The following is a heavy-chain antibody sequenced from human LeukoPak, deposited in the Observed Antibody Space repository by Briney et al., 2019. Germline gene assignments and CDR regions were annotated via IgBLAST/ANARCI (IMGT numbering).Heavy chain of an antibody. Sequence: SETLSLICNASGASINAYYWTWIRQSPEKGLEWIASMSYSGRTDSNPSLKSRVSMSVGPSKSQLSLRLTSVTAADTAIYYCAQQVVGASNSFDVWGQGTFVAVSS. CDR3: AQQVVGASNSFDV. CDR2: MSYSGRT. J-gene: IGHJ3*01. D-gene: IGHD6-13*01. CDR1: GASINAYY. V-gene: IGHV4-59*01.